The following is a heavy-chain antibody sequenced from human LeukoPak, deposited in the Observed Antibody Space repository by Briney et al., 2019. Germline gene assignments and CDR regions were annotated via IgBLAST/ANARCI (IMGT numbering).Heavy chain of an antibody. D-gene: IGHD6-19*01. CDR3: ARYGNGAWLGHYAFDM. CDR2: IKQDGSEK. Sequence: GGSLRLSCAASGFTLSYYWMSWVRQAPGKGLEWVANIKQDGSEKYYVDSVKGRFTISRDNAKNSLYLQMNSLKAEDTAVYYCARYGNGAWLGHYAFDMWGQGTMVTVSS. V-gene: IGHV3-7*01. J-gene: IGHJ3*02. CDR1: GFTLSYYW.